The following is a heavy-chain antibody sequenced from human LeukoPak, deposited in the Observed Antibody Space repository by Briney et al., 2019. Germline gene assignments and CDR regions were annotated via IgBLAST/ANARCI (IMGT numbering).Heavy chain of an antibody. CDR1: GYTFSSYA. CDR3: AREYYYDSSGYYREYYYYMDV. D-gene: IGHD3-22*01. Sequence: ASVKVSCKASGYTFSSYAISWVRQAPGQGLEWMGGIIPIFGTANYAQKFQGRVTITADKSTSTAYMELSSLRSEDTAVYYCAREYYYDSSGYYREYYYYMDVWGKGTTVTVSS. CDR2: IIPIFGTA. J-gene: IGHJ6*03. V-gene: IGHV1-69*06.